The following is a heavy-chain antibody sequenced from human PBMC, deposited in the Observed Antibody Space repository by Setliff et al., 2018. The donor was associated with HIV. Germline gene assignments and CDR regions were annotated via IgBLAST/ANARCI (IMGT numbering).Heavy chain of an antibody. V-gene: IGHV3-48*01. D-gene: IGHD2-15*01. CDR1: GFTFSSYS. J-gene: IGHJ4*02. CDR3: ARDFCGSSCSSGYGYFDH. CDR2: ISPSSTII. Sequence: GGSLRLSCAASGFTFSSYSMNWVRQAPGKGLEWVSYISPSSTIIYYPDSVKGRFTTSRDNARNSLYLEMNSLRADDTAVYYCARDFCGSSCSSGYGYFDHWGQGTQVTVSS.